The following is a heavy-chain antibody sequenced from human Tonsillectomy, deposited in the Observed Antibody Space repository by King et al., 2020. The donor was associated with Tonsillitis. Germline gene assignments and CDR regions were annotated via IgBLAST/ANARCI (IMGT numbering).Heavy chain of an antibody. CDR3: ARAGSLAARPSYDY. J-gene: IGHJ4*02. V-gene: IGHV1-69*01. Sequence: QLVQSGAEVKKPGSSVKVSCKASGGTFSTYALSWVRQAPGQGLEWMGGIIPIFGTANYAQKFQGRVTITADESTSTTNMELSSLKSEDTAVYYCARAGSLAARPSYDYWGQGTLVTVSS. D-gene: IGHD6-6*01. CDR1: GGTFSTYA. CDR2: IIPIFGTA.